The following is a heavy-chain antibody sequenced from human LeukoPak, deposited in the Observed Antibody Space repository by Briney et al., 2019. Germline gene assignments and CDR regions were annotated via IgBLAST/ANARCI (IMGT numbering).Heavy chain of an antibody. CDR1: GYTFTTYA. V-gene: IGHV1-3*01. CDR3: ARSSPASFRPYSIGWDINAFDI. Sequence: GSVKVSCKASGYTFTTYAMHWVRQAPGQRLEWMGWINAGNGNTKYSQKFQGRVTITRDTSASTAYMELSSLRSEDTAVYYCARSSPASFRPYSIGWDINAFDIWGQGTMVTVSS. CDR2: INAGNGNT. D-gene: IGHD6-19*01. J-gene: IGHJ3*02.